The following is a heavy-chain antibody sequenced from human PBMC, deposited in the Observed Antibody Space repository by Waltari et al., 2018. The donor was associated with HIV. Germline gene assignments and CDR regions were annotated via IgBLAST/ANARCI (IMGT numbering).Heavy chain of an antibody. CDR3: ARAPRSTTNYYYGMDV. J-gene: IGHJ6*02. CDR2: IYYSGST. D-gene: IGHD1-1*01. V-gene: IGHV4-39*07. CDR1: GGSISSSSYY. Sequence: QLQLQESGPGLVKPSETLSLTCTVSGGSISSSSYYWGWIRQPPGKGLEWIGSIYYSGSTYYNPSLKSRVTISVDTSKNQFSLKLSSVTAADTAVYYCARAPRSTTNYYYGMDVWGQGTTVTVSS.